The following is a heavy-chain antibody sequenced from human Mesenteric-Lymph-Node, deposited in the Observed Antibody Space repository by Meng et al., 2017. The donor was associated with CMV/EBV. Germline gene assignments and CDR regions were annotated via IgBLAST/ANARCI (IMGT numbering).Heavy chain of an antibody. CDR1: GFTFSTYS. CDR3: ARGGRTGTTWGFDY. CDR2: ISSSSIYI. D-gene: IGHD1-7*01. J-gene: IGHJ4*02. Sequence: GGSLRLSCAASGFTFSTYSMNWVRQAPGTGLEWVSSISSSSIYIYYADSVKGRFTISRDNAKNSLYLQMDSLRAEDTAVYYCARGGRTGTTWGFDYWGQGTLVTVSS. V-gene: IGHV3-21*06.